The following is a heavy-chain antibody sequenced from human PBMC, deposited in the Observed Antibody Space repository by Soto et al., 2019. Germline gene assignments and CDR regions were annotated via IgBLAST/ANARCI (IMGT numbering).Heavy chain of an antibody. D-gene: IGHD7-27*01. V-gene: IGHV3-43*01. CDR2: ISWDGGST. Sequence: GGSLRLSCAASGFTFDDYTMHWVRQAPWKGLEWVSLISWDGGSTYYADSVKGRFTISRDNSKNSLYLQMNSLRTEDTALYYCAKDGGDYWYFDLWGRGTLVTVSS. CDR3: AKDGGDYWYFDL. CDR1: GFTFDDYT. J-gene: IGHJ2*01.